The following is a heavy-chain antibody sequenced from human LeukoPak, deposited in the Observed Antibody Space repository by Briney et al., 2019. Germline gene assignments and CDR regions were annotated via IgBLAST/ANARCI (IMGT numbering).Heavy chain of an antibody. V-gene: IGHV4-4*02. Sequence: SETLSLTCAVSGGSINSTNWWSWVRQPPGKGLEWIGYIYYSGSTNYNPSLKSRVTISVDTSKNQFSLKLSSVTAADTAVYYCARGRREFDYWGQGTLVTVSS. CDR3: ARGRREFDY. CDR2: IYYSGST. J-gene: IGHJ4*02. CDR1: GGSINSTNW.